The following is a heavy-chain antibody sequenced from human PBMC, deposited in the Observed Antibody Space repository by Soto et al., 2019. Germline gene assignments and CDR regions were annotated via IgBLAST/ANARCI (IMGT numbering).Heavy chain of an antibody. J-gene: IGHJ4*02. CDR1: GGSFSDYY. Sequence: SETLSLTCAVYGGSFSDYYWSWIRQPPGKGLEWIGEINHRGSTNYNPSLKSRVTISVDTSKNQFSLKLSSVTAADTAVYYCARQGYYDILTGKDYWGQGTLVTVSS. D-gene: IGHD3-9*01. V-gene: IGHV4-34*01. CDR2: INHRGST. CDR3: ARQGYYDILTGKDY.